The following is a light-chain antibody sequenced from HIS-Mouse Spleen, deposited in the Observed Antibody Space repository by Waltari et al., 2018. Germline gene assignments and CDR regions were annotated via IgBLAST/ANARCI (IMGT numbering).Light chain of an antibody. Sequence: QSALTQPPSASGSPGQSVTISCTGTSSDVGGYNYVSWYQQHPGKAPKHMIYGVSKRPSGGPDRFSGSKSGNTASRTVSGLQAEDEADYYCSSYAGSNNYVCGTGTKVAVL. J-gene: IGLJ1*01. CDR3: SSYAGSNNYV. CDR2: GVS. CDR1: SSDVGGYNY. V-gene: IGLV2-8*01.